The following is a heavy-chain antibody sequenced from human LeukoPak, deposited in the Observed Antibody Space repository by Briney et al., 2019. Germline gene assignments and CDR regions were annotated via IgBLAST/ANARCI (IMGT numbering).Heavy chain of an antibody. V-gene: IGHV3-23*01. CDR2: IIDDGSST. J-gene: IGHJ4*02. Sequence: GGSLRLSCAASGFTFSRNVMSWVRQAPGKGLEWVSAIIDDGSSTYYADSVKGRFTISRDNSKNTLYLQMNSLRAEDTAVYYCAREEIAVAGLIFDYWGQGTLVTVSS. CDR1: GFTFSRNV. CDR3: AREEIAVAGLIFDY. D-gene: IGHD6-19*01.